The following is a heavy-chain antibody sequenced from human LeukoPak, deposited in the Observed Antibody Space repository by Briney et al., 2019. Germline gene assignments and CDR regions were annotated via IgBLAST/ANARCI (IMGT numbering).Heavy chain of an antibody. J-gene: IGHJ4*02. CDR2: VSSSGGHT. CDR1: GFTFSTYA. D-gene: IGHD6-19*01. V-gene: IGHV3-23*01. Sequence: PGGSLRLSCAASGFTFSTYAMTWVRQAPGKGLEWVSGVSSSGGHTYYADSVKGRFTISRDNSKNTLYLQMNSLRVEDTAVYYCARDWGSGWYFDYWGQGTLVTVSS. CDR3: ARDWGSGWYFDY.